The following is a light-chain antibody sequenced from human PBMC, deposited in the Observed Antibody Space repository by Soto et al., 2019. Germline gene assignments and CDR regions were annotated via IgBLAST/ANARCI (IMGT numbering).Light chain of an antibody. J-gene: IGKJ1*01. V-gene: IGKV1-5*03. CDR2: KAS. CDR1: QNIYTW. Sequence: DYQVTQSPSTLSASVGDRVTITCRASQNIYTWLAWYQQKPGIAPKLLIHKASTLESGVPSRFSGSGTGTDFTLTISRLEPEDFAVYFCQQYGSSPRTFGQGTKVDIK. CDR3: QQYGSSPRT.